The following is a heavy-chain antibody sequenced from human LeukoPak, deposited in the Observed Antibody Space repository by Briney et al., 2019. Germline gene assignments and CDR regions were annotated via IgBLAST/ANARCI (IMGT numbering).Heavy chain of an antibody. J-gene: IGHJ3*02. CDR3: ARDLSPYYYDSSGIDAFDI. D-gene: IGHD3-22*01. Sequence: GGFLRLSRAASGFTFSDYYMSWIRQAPGKGLEWVSYISSSGSTIYYADSVKGRFTISRDNAKNSLYLQMNSLRAEDTAVYYCARDLSPYYYDSSGIDAFDIWGQGTMVTVSS. CDR2: ISSSGSTI. V-gene: IGHV3-11*01. CDR1: GFTFSDYY.